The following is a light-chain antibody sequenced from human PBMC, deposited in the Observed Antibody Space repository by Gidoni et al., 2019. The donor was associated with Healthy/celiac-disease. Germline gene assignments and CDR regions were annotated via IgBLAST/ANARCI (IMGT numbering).Light chain of an antibody. CDR1: QSVSSSY. Sequence: VLTHSPGTLSLSPGERATLSCRASQSVSSSYLAWYQQKPDQAHRLLIDGATSRAPGIPDRFSGSGAGTDFTLTISRLEHEDFAVYYCQENGSSPTFGQGTKLEIK. CDR2: GAT. CDR3: QENGSSPT. V-gene: IGKV3-20*01. J-gene: IGKJ1*01.